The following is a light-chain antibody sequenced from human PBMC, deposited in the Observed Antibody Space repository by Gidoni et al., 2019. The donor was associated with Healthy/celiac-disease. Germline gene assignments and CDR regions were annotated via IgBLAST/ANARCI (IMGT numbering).Light chain of an antibody. J-gene: IGKJ1*01. CDR3: QQSYSTPPWT. V-gene: IGKV1-39*01. CDR2: AAS. Sequence: DLQITQSPSSLSASVGDRVTIPCRASQSISSYLNWYQQKPGKAPKLLIYAASSLQSGVPSRFSGSGSGTDFTLTISSLQPEEFATYYCQQSYSTPPWTFXQXTKVEIK. CDR1: QSISSY.